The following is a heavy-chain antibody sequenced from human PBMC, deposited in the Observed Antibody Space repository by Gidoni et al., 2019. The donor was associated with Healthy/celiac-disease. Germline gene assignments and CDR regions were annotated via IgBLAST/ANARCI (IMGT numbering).Heavy chain of an antibody. J-gene: IGHJ1*01. CDR1: GCRFSSYA. CDR2: ISGSGGST. CDR3: AKETSYSSGPGDFQH. Sequence: EVQLLESGGGLVQPGGSLRLSCAASGCRFSSYAMNWVRQAPGKGLEGVAAISGSGGSTYCADSVKGRFTISRDNSKNTLYLQMNSLRAEDTAVYYCAKETSYSSGPGDFQHWGQGTLVTVSS. D-gene: IGHD6-19*01. V-gene: IGHV3-23*01.